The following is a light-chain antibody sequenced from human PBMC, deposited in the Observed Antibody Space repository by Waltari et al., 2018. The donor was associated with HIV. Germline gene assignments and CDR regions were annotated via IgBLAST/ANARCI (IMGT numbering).Light chain of an antibody. CDR2: GAS. CDR3: QQYGSSPPWT. V-gene: IGKV3-20*01. J-gene: IGKJ1*01. Sequence: EIVLPQSPDTLSSCPGERATLTCRASHNFSSNYLIWYQKKTGRSPTLLIYGASRRAAGVADRFSGSGSGTDFTLTISRLEPEDFAVYFCQQYGSSPPWTFGQGTKVEVK. CDR1: HNFSSNY.